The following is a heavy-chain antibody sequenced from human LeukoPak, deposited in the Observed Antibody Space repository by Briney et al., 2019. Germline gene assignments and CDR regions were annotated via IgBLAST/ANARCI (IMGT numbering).Heavy chain of an antibody. CDR2: IYYSGST. CDR3: ARGGPYYDYVWGSYLPATDY. V-gene: IGHV4-30-4*01. Sequence: PSETLSLTCTVSGGSISSGDYYWSWIRQPPGKGLEWIGYIYYSGSTYYNPSLKSRVTISVDTSKNQFSLKLSSVTAADTAVYYCARGGPYYDYVWGSYLPATDYWGQGTLVTVSS. J-gene: IGHJ4*02. CDR1: GGSISSGDYY. D-gene: IGHD3-16*02.